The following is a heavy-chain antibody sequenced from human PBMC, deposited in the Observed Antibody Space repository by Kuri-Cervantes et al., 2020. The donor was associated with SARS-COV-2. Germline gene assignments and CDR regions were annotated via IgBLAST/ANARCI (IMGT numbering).Heavy chain of an antibody. Sequence: GESLKISCAASGFTFSDYYMNWVRQAPGKGLEWVSSISSSSTIYYADSVKGRFTISRDNSKNTLYLQMNSLRVEDTAVYYCARQSCSGDTCYARPFDYWGQGTLVTVSS. CDR3: ARQSCSGDTCYARPFDY. D-gene: IGHD2-15*01. J-gene: IGHJ4*02. CDR1: GFTFSDYY. CDR2: ISSSSTI. V-gene: IGHV3-69-1*01.